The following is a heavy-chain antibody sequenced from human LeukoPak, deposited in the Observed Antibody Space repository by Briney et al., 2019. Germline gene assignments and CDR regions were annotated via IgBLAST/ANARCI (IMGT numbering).Heavy chain of an antibody. V-gene: IGHV1-18*01. Sequence: ASVKVSCKASGYAFSSYGIGWVRQAPGQGLEWMGWISATSGNTYYAETFQDRVTMTTDASTSTAYMELRDLTVDDTAVYYCGKGSTGWSRDPWGQGTLVTVSS. D-gene: IGHD6-19*01. CDR3: GKGSTGWSRDP. CDR1: GYAFSSYG. CDR2: ISATSGNT. J-gene: IGHJ5*02.